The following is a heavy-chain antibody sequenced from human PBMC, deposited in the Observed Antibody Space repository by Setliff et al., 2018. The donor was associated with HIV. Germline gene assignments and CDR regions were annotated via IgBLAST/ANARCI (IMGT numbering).Heavy chain of an antibody. Sequence: ASVKVSCKASGGTFSNYAFTWVRQAPGQGLEWMGGIIPIFDTANYAQKFQGRVSITADESTSTAYMELSSLRSEDTAVYYCGVGPEKIYYYYGMDVWGQGTTVTVSS. CDR3: GVGPEKIYYYYGMDV. CDR2: IIPIFDTA. CDR1: GGTFSNYA. J-gene: IGHJ6*02. V-gene: IGHV1-69*13. D-gene: IGHD1-26*01.